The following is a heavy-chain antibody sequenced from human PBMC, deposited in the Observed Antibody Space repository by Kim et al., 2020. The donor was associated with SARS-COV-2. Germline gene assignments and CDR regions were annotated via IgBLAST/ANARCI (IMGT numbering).Heavy chain of an antibody. CDR3: ARGQNSGWTTGPLY. J-gene: IGHJ4*02. D-gene: IGHD6-19*01. V-gene: IGHV4-34*01. CDR2: INHSGST. Sequence: SETLSLTCAVYGGSFSGYYWSWIRQPPGKGLEWIGEINHSGSTNYNPSLKSRVTISVDTSKNQFSLKLSSVTAADTAVYYCARGQNSGWTTGPLYWGQGTLVTVSS. CDR1: GGSFSGYY.